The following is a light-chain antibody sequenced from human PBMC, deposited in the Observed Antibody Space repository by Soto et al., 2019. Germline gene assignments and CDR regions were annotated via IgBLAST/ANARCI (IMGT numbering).Light chain of an antibody. CDR1: ESISTW. Sequence: DIQMTQSPSTLSASAGDRVTITCRANESISTWLAWYQQKSGKAPKLLIYDASSLEGGVPSRFSGSGSGTEFSLNISSLQPDDIATYYCKEYNSYWTFGQGTKV. J-gene: IGKJ1*01. V-gene: IGKV1-5*01. CDR2: DAS. CDR3: KEYNSYWT.